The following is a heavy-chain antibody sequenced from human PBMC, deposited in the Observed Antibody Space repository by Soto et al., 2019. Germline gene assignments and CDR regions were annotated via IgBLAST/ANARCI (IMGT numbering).Heavy chain of an antibody. CDR1: GGSISSGNYY. D-gene: IGHD4-17*01. CDR2: IYYSGST. Sequence: QVQLQESGPGLVKPSQTLSLTCTVSGGSISSGNYYWSWIRQPPGKGLEWIGYIYYSGSTYYNSCLACRVTRSVDPSKNQFSRKLSSVTAAATAVYYCAREGDYGGNFRFYAFDIWGQGTMVTVSS. CDR3: AREGDYGGNFRFYAFDI. J-gene: IGHJ3*02. V-gene: IGHV4-30-4*01.